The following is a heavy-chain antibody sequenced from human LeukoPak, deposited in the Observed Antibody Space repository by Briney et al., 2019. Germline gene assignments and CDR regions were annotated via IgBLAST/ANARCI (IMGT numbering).Heavy chain of an antibody. CDR3: ARGDGSGSYWDDFDY. CDR1: GYTFTGYY. J-gene: IGHJ4*02. CDR2: INPNSGGT. V-gene: IGHV1-2*02. D-gene: IGHD3-10*01. Sequence: ASVKVSCKASGYTFTGYYMHWVRQAPGQGLEWMGWINPNSGGTNYAQKFQGRVTMTRDTSISTAYMELSRLRSDDTAVYYCARGDGSGSYWDDFDYWGQGTLVTVSS.